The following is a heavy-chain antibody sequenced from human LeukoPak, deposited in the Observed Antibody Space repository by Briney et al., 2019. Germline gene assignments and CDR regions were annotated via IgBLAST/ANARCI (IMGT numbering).Heavy chain of an antibody. CDR2: ISWNSGSI. CDR1: GFTFDDYA. CDR3: AKGLAYDFWSGSFDY. J-gene: IGHJ4*02. D-gene: IGHD3-3*01. V-gene: IGHV3-9*01. Sequence: GGSPRLSCAASGFTFDDYAMHWVRQVPGKGLDWVSGISWNSGSIAYADSVKGRFTISRDNAKNSLYLQMNSLRVDDTALYFCAKGLAYDFWSGSFDYWGRGILVIVSS.